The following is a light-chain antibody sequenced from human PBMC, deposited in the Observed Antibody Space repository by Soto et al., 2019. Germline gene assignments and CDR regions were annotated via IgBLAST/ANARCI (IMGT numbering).Light chain of an antibody. J-gene: IGLJ1*01. Sequence: SVRTHPPSVSGAPRQRVTISCTGSSSNIGAGSDVHWYQQLPGTAPQLLIYGNSNRPSGVPDRFSGSKSGTSASLDITGLQAEDEADYYCQSYDSSLEVFGTGTKVTVL. CDR2: GNS. CDR1: SSNIGAGSD. CDR3: QSYDSSLEV. V-gene: IGLV1-40*01.